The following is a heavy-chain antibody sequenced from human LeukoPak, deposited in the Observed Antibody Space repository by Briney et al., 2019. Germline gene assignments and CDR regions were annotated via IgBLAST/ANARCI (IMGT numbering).Heavy chain of an antibody. CDR1: GGSISSYY. V-gene: IGHV4-59*01. Sequence: KTSETLSLTCTVPGGSISSYYWSWIRQPPGKGLEWIGYIYYSGSTNYNPSLKSRVTISVDTSKHQFSLTLSSVTAADTDVYYCARDRGTPYYYDSSGYFGYFDYWGQGALVTVSS. CDR2: IYYSGST. J-gene: IGHJ4*02. D-gene: IGHD3-22*01. CDR3: ARDRGTPYYYDSSGYFGYFDY.